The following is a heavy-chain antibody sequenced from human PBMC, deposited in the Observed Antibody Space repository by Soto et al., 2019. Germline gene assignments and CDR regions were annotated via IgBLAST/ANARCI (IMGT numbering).Heavy chain of an antibody. Sequence: SETLSLTCAVCGGSFTSNNCWTWVRQPPGQGLAWIGEIYRTVSTNYNPSLKSRVTISLDKSEKQFSLKVTSLTAADTAVYYCASGDPGTSVAYWGQGNLVTVSS. CDR1: GGSFTSNNC. CDR3: ASGDPGTSVAY. CDR2: IYRTVST. D-gene: IGHD3-10*01. V-gene: IGHV4-4*02. J-gene: IGHJ4*02.